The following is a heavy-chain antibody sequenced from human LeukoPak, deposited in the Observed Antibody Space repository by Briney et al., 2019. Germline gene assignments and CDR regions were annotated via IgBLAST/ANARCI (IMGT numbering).Heavy chain of an antibody. CDR3: AKEGRFLEWLLITWHYMDV. CDR2: IRYDGSNE. D-gene: IGHD3-3*01. Sequence: PGGSLRLSCAASGLTFSRYGMHWVRQAPGKGLEWVAFIRYDGSNEYYADSVKGRFTISRDNSKNTLYLQMNSLRAEDTAVYYCAKEGRFLEWLLITWHYMDVWGKGTTVTVSS. CDR1: GLTFSRYG. V-gene: IGHV3-30*02. J-gene: IGHJ6*03.